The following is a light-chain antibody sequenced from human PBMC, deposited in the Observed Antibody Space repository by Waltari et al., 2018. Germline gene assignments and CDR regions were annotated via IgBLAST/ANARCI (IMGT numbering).Light chain of an antibody. CDR2: YAS. CDR1: QSFSRA. Sequence: EIVLTQSPGHLSLSPGERATLSCRASQSFSRALAWYQQKPGQAPRLLIYYASTRAIGIPDRFSGGGSGTDFSLTISRLEPEDFAVYYCQHYVRLPVTFGQGTTVEIK. J-gene: IGKJ1*01. CDR3: QHYVRLPVT. V-gene: IGKV3-20*01.